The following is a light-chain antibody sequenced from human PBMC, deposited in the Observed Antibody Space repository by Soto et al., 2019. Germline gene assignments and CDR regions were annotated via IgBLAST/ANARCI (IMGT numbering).Light chain of an antibody. J-gene: IGKJ5*01. V-gene: IGKV3-15*01. CDR3: QQYNNWPIT. CDR2: AAS. CDR1: QSVSNN. Sequence: ERLITESRATLSVSPWARRTLSCRASQSVSNNLAWYQQKPGQTPRLLIYAASTRATDIPARFSGSGSGTEFTLTISSLQSEDFAIYYCQQYNNWPITFGQGTRLEIK.